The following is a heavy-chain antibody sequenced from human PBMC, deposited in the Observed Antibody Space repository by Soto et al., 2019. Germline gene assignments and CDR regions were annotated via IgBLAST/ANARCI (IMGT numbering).Heavy chain of an antibody. CDR3: AREAYGDHYFDY. CDR1: GFTFSSYA. CDR2: ISYDGSNK. D-gene: IGHD4-17*01. J-gene: IGHJ4*02. Sequence: QVQLVESGGGVVQPGRSLRLSCAASGFTFSSYAMHWVRQAPGKGLEWVAVISYDGSNKYYADSVKGRFTISRDNSKNTLYLQMNRLRAEDTAVYDCAREAYGDHYFDYWGQGTLVTVSS. V-gene: IGHV3-30-3*01.